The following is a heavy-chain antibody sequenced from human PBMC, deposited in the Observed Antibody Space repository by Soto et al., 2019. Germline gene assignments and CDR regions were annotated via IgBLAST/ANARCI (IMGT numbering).Heavy chain of an antibody. CDR1: GFTFKSFG. CDR3: AEEGLYKTLDY. D-gene: IGHD1-1*01. Sequence: GGSLRLSCAASGFTFKSFGMHWVRQAPGKGLEWVAVISYDGNNKYYADSVKGRFTISRDIPKNTLYLQLNSLRAEDTAVYYCAEEGLYKTLDYWGQGTLVTASS. J-gene: IGHJ4*02. V-gene: IGHV3-30*18. CDR2: ISYDGNNK.